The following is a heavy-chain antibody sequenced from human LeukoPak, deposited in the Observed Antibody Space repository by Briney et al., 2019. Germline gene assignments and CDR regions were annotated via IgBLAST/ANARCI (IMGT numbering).Heavy chain of an antibody. CDR1: GFTFSGYP. V-gene: IGHV3-30*04. J-gene: IGHJ4*02. Sequence: GGSLRLSCAASGFTFSGYPIHWVRQAPGKGLEWVAVISYDGSNKYYADSVKGRFTISRDNSKNTLYLQMNSLRAEDTAVYYCASALYSSGWYGFTDWGQGTLVTVSS. D-gene: IGHD6-19*01. CDR3: ASALYSSGWYGFTD. CDR2: ISYDGSNK.